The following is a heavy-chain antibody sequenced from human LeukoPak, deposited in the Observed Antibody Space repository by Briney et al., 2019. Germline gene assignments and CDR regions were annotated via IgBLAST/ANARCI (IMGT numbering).Heavy chain of an antibody. CDR1: GFTFSSYA. V-gene: IGHV3-23*01. J-gene: IGHJ5*02. CDR3: AKDDSSGYYLGSRYNWFDP. D-gene: IGHD3-22*01. CDR2: ISGSGGST. Sequence: GGSLRLSCAASGFTFSSYAMSWVRQAPGKGLEWVSAISGSGGSTYYADSVKGRFTISRDNSKNTLYLQMNSLRAEDTAVYYCAKDDSSGYYLGSRYNWFDPWGQGTLVTVSS.